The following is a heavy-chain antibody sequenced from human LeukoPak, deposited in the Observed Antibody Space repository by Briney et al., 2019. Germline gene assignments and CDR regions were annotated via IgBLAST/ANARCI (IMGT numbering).Heavy chain of an antibody. V-gene: IGHV5-10-1*01. CDR1: GYSFTRYW. Sequence: GESLMISCKASGYSFTRYWISWVRQMPGKGLEWMGRIDPSDSYTNYSPSFQGHVTISADKSISTAYLQWRSLKASDTAIYYCARTYSSGWAFFDYWGQGNMSPSPQ. CDR2: IDPSDSYT. CDR3: ARTYSSGWAFFDY. D-gene: IGHD6-19*01. J-gene: IGHJ4*02.